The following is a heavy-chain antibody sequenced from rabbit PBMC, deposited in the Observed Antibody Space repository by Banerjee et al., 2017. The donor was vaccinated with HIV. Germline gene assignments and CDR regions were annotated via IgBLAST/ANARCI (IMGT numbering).Heavy chain of an antibody. J-gene: IGHJ4*01. D-gene: IGHD6-1*01. CDR3: ARGAGYAGYGYAIEFNL. Sequence: QEQLEESGGDLVKPEGSLTLTCTASGFSFSSSYWICWVRQAPGKGLEWIACIYGGDGDTYYASWAKGRFTISKTSSTTVTLQMTSLTAADTATYFCARGAGYAGYGYAIEFNLWGQGTLVTVS. CDR2: IYGGDGDT. CDR1: GFSFSSSYW. V-gene: IGHV1S45*01.